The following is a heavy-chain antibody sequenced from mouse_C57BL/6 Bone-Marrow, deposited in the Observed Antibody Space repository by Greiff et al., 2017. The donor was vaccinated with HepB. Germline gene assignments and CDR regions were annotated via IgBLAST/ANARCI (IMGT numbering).Heavy chain of an antibody. CDR1: DSEVFPIAY. V-gene: IGHV15-2*01. D-gene: IGHD2-4*01. CDR2: ILPSIGRT. J-gene: IGHJ3*01. CDR3: ARGDYDVWFAY. Sequence: VKLQESGSELRSPGSSVKLSCKDFDSEVFPIAYMSWVRQKPGHGFEWIGGILPSIGRTIYGEKFEDKATLDADTLSNTAYLELNSLTSEDSAIYYCARGDYDVWFAYWGQGTLVTVSA.